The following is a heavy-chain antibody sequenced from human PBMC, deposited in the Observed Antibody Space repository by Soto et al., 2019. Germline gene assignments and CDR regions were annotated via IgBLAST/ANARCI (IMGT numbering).Heavy chain of an antibody. CDR1: RAFSPNDD. CDR3: ARMATFGSLNWFDP. Sequence: ASVMVFFPAPRAFSPNDDIIGVRPAPGQGLEWMGWMNPGSGNTGYAQKFQGRVTMTRDISIATAYLELSSLRSDDTAIYYCARMATFGSLNWFDPWGQGTLVNVS. D-gene: IGHD3-16*01. J-gene: IGHJ5*02. V-gene: IGHV1-8*01. CDR2: MNPGSGNT.